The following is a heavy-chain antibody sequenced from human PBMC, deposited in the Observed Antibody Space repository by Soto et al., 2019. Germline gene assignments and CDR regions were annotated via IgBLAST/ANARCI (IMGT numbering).Heavy chain of an antibody. J-gene: IGHJ4*02. Sequence: QVQLVESGGGVVQPGRSLRLSCAASGFTFSSYGMHWVRQAPGKGLEWVAVISYDGSNKYYADSVKGRFTISRDNSKNTLYLQMNSLRAEDTAVYYCAKKVLQGLWFAYFDYWGQGTLVTVSS. CDR2: ISYDGSNK. CDR1: GFTFSSYG. D-gene: IGHD3-10*01. CDR3: AKKVLQGLWFAYFDY. V-gene: IGHV3-30*18.